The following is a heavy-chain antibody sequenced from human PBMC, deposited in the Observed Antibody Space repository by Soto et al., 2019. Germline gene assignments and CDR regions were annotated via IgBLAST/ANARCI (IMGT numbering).Heavy chain of an antibody. D-gene: IGHD3-3*01. CDR3: ARSFGAQYSFDY. J-gene: IGHJ4*02. CDR2: IYPGDSDT. V-gene: IGHV5-51*01. Sequence: PGQPLKISCKGSEYSFTSYWIGWMRQIPGKGLEWMGIIYPGDSDTRYSPSFQGQVTISADKSISTAYLQWSSLKASDTAMYYCARSFGAQYSFDYWGQGTLVTVSS. CDR1: EYSFTSYW.